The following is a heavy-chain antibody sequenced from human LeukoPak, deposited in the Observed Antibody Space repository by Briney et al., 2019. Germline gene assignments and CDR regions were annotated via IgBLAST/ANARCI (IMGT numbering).Heavy chain of an antibody. J-gene: IGHJ4*02. CDR3: VRGGVTGSGTYYVLN. CDR1: GFTFSSYW. D-gene: IGHD3-10*01. CDR2: INNDGSTT. V-gene: IGHV3-74*01. Sequence: GGSLRLSCAASGFTFSSYWMRWVRQVPGKGLVWVSRINNDGSTTRYADSVKGRFTISRDNAKNTVYLQMNSLRAEDTAVYYCVRGGVTGSGTYYVLNWGQGTLITVSS.